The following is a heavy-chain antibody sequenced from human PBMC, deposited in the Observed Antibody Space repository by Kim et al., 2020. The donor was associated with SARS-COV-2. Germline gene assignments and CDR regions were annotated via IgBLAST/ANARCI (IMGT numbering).Heavy chain of an antibody. CDR1: GGSFSGYY. CDR2: INHSGST. J-gene: IGHJ4*02. D-gene: IGHD3-3*01. CDR3: ARGSYDFWSGYYNPCFDY. Sequence: SETLSLTCAVYGGSFSGYYWSWIRQPPGKGLEWIGEINHSGSTNYNPSLKSRVTISVDTSKNQFSLKLSSVTAADTAVYYCARGSYDFWSGYYNPCFDYWGQGTLVTVSS. V-gene: IGHV4-34*01.